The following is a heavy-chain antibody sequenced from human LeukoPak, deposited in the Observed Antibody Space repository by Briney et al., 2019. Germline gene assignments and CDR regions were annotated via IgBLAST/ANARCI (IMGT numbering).Heavy chain of an antibody. CDR3: AKGQSSNYPLYYFDY. CDR1: GLTSSSYS. Sequence: KPGGSLRLSCAASGLTSSSYSMNWVRQAPGKGLEWVSSISSSSSYIYYADSVKGRFTISRDNAKNSLYLQMNSLRAEDTAVYYCAKGQSSNYPLYYFDYWGQGTLVTVSS. CDR2: ISSSSSYI. V-gene: IGHV3-21*01. J-gene: IGHJ4*02. D-gene: IGHD4-11*01.